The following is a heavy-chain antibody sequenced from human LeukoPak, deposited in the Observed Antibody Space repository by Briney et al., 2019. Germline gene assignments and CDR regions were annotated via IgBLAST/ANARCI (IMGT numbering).Heavy chain of an antibody. CDR2: ISYDGSNK. J-gene: IGHJ4*02. CDR1: GFTFSSYG. V-gene: IGHV3-30*03. Sequence: PGRSLRLSCAASGFTFSSYGMHWVRQAPGKGLEWVAVISYDGSNKYYADSVKGRFTISRDNSKNTLYLQMNSLRVEDTAVYYCARAPYDSSGFYYRGLDYWGQGTLVTVSS. CDR3: ARAPYDSSGFYYRGLDY. D-gene: IGHD3-22*01.